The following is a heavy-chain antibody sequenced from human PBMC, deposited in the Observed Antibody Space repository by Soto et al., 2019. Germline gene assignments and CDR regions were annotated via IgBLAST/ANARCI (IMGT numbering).Heavy chain of an antibody. Sequence: GGSLRLSCAASGFTFSSYGMHWVRQAPGKGLEWVAVIWYDGSNKYYADSVKGRFTISRDNSKNTLYLQMNSLRAEDTAVYYCAKRRPTVTTSGFDYWGQGTLVTVSS. V-gene: IGHV3-33*06. CDR3: AKRRPTVTTSGFDY. CDR1: GFTFSSYG. CDR2: IWYDGSNK. J-gene: IGHJ4*02. D-gene: IGHD4-17*01.